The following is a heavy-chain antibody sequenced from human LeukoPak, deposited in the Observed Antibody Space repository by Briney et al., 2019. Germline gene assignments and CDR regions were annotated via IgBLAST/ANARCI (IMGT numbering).Heavy chain of an antibody. J-gene: IGHJ5*02. D-gene: IGHD6-19*01. CDR2: ISGSGGST. CDR1: GFTFSTYS. CDR3: AKDKQWLVPGNWFDP. V-gene: IGHV3-23*01. Sequence: GGSLRLSCAASGFTFSTYSMNWVRQAPGKGLEWVSAISGSGGSTYYADSVKGRFTISRDNSKNTLYLQINILRGEDTAKYYCAKDKQWLVPGNWFDPWGQGTLVTVSS.